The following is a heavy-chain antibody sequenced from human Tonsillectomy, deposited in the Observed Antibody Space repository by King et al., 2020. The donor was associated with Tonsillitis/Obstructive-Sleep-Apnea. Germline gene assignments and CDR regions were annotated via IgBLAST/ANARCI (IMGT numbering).Heavy chain of an antibody. Sequence: VQPQQWGAGLLKPSETLSLTCAVYGGSFSGYYWSWIRQPPGQGLEWIAEINHSGSTNYNPSLRSRVTISVDTSKNQFSLKLSSVTAADTAIYYCAREDIVVVPAARGDAFDIWGQGTMVTVSS. J-gene: IGHJ3*02. V-gene: IGHV4-34*01. CDR1: GGSFSGYY. CDR2: INHSGST. D-gene: IGHD2-2*01. CDR3: AREDIVVVPAARGDAFDI.